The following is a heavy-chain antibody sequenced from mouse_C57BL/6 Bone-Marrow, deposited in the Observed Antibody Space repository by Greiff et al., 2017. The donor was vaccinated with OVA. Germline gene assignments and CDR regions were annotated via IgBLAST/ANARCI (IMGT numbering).Heavy chain of an antibody. V-gene: IGHV5-12*01. D-gene: IGHD1-1*01. CDR3: ARPPYYYVSTWFAY. Sequence: EVMLVESGGGLVQPGGSLKLSCAASGFTFSDYYMYWVRQTPEKRLEWVAYISNGGGSTYYPDTVKGPSTITRDNATNTLYLQMSRLKSEDTAVYYCARPPYYYVSTWFAYWGQGTLVTVSA. CDR2: ISNGGGST. CDR1: GFTFSDYY. J-gene: IGHJ3*01.